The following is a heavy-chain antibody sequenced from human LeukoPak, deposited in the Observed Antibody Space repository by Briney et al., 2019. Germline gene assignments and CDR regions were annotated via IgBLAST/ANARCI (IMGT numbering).Heavy chain of an antibody. CDR2: INPNSGGT. CDR3: AKTYCTNGVCPFDY. V-gene: IGHV1-2*02. D-gene: IGHD2-8*01. J-gene: IGHJ4*02. CDR1: GYTFTGYY. Sequence: ASVTVSCKASGYTFTGYYMHWVRQAPGQGLEWMGWINPNSGGTNYAQKFQGRVTMTRDTSISTAYMELSRLRSDDTAVYYCAKTYCTNGVCPFDYWGQGTLVTVSS.